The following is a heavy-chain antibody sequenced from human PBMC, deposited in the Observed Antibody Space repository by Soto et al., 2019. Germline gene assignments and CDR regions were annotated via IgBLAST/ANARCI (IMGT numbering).Heavy chain of an antibody. Sequence: QVQLVQSGAEVKKPGSSVKLSCKASGDSFNTFAVTWVRQAPGQGLVWMGGIIPNFDTPNYAQKFQGRVTIIADKSTSTPYMELSSLRSEDTDVYYCARPYYDSSGYYLWYFDYWGQGTLVTVSS. J-gene: IGHJ4*02. CDR1: GDSFNTFA. D-gene: IGHD3-22*01. CDR3: ARPYYDSSGYYLWYFDY. CDR2: IIPNFDTP. V-gene: IGHV1-69*06.